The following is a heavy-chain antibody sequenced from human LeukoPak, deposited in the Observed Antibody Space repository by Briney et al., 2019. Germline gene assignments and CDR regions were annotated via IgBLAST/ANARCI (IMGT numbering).Heavy chain of an antibody. J-gene: IGHJ3*02. CDR1: GYTFTSYY. Sequence: ASVKVSCKTSGYTFTSYYMHWVRQAPGQGLEWMGIINPSGGSTSYAQKFQGRVTMTRDTSTSTVYMELSSLRSEDTAVYYCASNYCGGDCTDSDAFGIWGQGTMVTVSS. CDR3: ASNYCGGDCTDSDAFGI. D-gene: IGHD2-21*01. CDR2: INPSGGST. V-gene: IGHV1-46*01.